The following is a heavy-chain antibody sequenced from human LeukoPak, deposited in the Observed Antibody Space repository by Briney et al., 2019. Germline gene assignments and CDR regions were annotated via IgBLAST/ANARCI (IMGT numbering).Heavy chain of an antibody. CDR2: ISSSSSYI. V-gene: IGHV3-21*01. CDR1: GFTFSSYS. J-gene: IGHJ6*02. Sequence: GGSLRLSCAASGFTFSSYSMNWVRQAPGKGLEWVSSISSSSSYIYYADSVKGRFTISRDNAKNSLYLQMNSLRAEDTAVYYCARARGYCSSGSCFRDYYYYYGMDVWGQGTTVTVSS. CDR3: ARARGYCSSGSCFRDYYYYYGMDV. D-gene: IGHD2-15*01.